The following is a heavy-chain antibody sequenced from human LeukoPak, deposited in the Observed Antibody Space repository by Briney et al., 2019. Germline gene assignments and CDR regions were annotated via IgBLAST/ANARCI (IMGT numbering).Heavy chain of an antibody. CDR3: ARFFWGDPAGYYYGMDV. CDR2: IYYSGST. CDR1: GGSISSYY. J-gene: IGHJ6*04. V-gene: IGHV4-59*01. Sequence: SETLSLTCTVSGGSISSYYWSWIRQPPGKGLEWIGYIYYSGSTNYNPSLKSRVTISVDTSKNQFSLKLSSVTAADTAVYYCARFFWGDPAGYYYGMDVWGKGTTVTVSS. D-gene: IGHD2-21*02.